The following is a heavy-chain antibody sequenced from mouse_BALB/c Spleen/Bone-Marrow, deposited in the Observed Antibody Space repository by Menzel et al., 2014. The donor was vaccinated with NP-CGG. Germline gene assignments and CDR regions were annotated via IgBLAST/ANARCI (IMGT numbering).Heavy chain of an antibody. CDR1: GFTFRDYY. V-gene: IGHV5-12*02. CDR3: ARQGTLDY. CDR2: ISNGGGST. Sequence: EVQVVESGGGLVQPGGSLKLSCATSGFTFRDYYMYRVRQTPEKRLEGVAYISNGGGSTYYPDTVKGLFTISRDNAKNTLYLQMSRLKSEDTAMYYCARQGTLDYWGQGTSVTVSS. J-gene: IGHJ4*01.